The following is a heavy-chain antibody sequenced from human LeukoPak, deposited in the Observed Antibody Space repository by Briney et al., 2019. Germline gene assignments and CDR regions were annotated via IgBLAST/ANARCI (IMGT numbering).Heavy chain of an antibody. V-gene: IGHV1-46*01. CDR2: INLSGGST. D-gene: IGHD2-8*01. J-gene: IGHJ4*02. Sequence: EASVKVSCKASGYTFTGYYMHWVRQAPGQGLEWMGKINLSGGSTTYAQKFQGRVTMTRDTSTSTVYMELSSLRSEDTAVYYCARDYVDDIPMIKDYWGQGTLVTVSS. CDR3: ARDYVDDIPMIKDY. CDR1: GYTFTGYY.